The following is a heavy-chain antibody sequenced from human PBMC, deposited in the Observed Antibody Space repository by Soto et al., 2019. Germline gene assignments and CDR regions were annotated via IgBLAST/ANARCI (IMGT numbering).Heavy chain of an antibody. V-gene: IGHV4-31*03. J-gene: IGHJ5*02. Sequence: QVQLQESGPGLVKPSQTLSLTCTVSGGSISSGGYYWSWIRQHPGKGLEWIGYIYYSGSTYYNPSPKQRVTISVDTSKNQFSLKLSCVTAADTAVYYCARALVTMVRGVGPRDNWFAPWGQGTLVTVSS. CDR3: ARALVTMVRGVGPRDNWFAP. CDR2: IYYSGST. CDR1: GGSISSGGYY. D-gene: IGHD3-10*01.